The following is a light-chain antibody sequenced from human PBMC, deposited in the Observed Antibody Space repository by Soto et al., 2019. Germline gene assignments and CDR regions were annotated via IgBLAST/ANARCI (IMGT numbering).Light chain of an antibody. Sequence: QSVLTQPPSVSEAPRQRVTTSCSGGSSNIGNNAVNWYQQLPGKAPKILIFYDDLLPSGVSDRFSASKSGTSAALAISGLQSEDEADYFCAAWDDSLNGYVFGTGTKVTVL. V-gene: IGLV1-36*01. CDR2: YDD. CDR1: SSNIGNNA. J-gene: IGLJ1*01. CDR3: AAWDDSLNGYV.